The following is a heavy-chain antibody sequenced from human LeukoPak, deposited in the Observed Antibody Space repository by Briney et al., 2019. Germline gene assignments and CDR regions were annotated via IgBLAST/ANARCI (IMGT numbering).Heavy chain of an antibody. Sequence: SETLSLTCTVSGGSISSSAYHWGWIRQPPGKGLEWIGTINYGGNAYYNLSLKSRVIIFLDTSKNQFSLKLSSVTAADTAVYYCARLWSTSCKGGSCPHQPNYWGQGTRVTVPS. D-gene: IGHD2-15*01. CDR3: ARLWSTSCKGGSCPHQPNY. CDR1: GGSISSSAYH. V-gene: IGHV4-39*01. J-gene: IGHJ4*02. CDR2: INYGGNA.